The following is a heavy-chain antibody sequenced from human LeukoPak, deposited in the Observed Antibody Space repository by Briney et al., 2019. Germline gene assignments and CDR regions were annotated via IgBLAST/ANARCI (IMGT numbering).Heavy chain of an antibody. CDR3: ARISAAGTPDAFDI. V-gene: IGHV4-4*02. J-gene: IGHJ3*02. CDR2: IYHSGST. CDR1: GGSISSSNW. D-gene: IGHD6-13*01. Sequence: SGTLSLTCAVSGGSISSSNWWSWVRQPPGQGLEWIGEIYHSGSTNYNPSLKSRVTISVDKSKNQFSLKLSSVTAADTAVYYCARISAAGTPDAFDIWGQGTMVTVSS.